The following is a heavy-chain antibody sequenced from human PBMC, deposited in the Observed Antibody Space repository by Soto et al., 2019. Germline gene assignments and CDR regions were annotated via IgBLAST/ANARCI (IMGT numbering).Heavy chain of an antibody. J-gene: IGHJ4*02. V-gene: IGHV4-61*01. CDR1: DGSVRNGMYY. D-gene: IGHD2-2*02. CDR3: TRIQYTRATDY. CDR2: VHFSGNT. Sequence: PSETLSLTCSVSDGSVRNGMYYWSWVRQPPGKGLEWLGNVHFSGNTIYNPSLMGRVTMSVDMSKNHVFLELTNMDPVDTAKYYCTRIQYTRATDYWGQGTLVTVSS.